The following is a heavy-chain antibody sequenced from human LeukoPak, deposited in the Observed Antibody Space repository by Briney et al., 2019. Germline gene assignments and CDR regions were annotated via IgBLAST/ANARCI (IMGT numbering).Heavy chain of an antibody. CDR2: VCSAGDT. J-gene: IGHJ4*02. D-gene: IGHD1-26*01. Sequence: PGGSLRLSCAASGFTFSSYDMHWVRQAPGEGLEWVSAVCSAGDTYYPGSVKGRFTISRENAKNSLYLQMNSLRAGDTAVYYCARALTRVGAIVAFDYWGQGTLVTVSS. CDR3: ARALTRVGAIVAFDY. V-gene: IGHV3-13*04. CDR1: GFTFSSYD.